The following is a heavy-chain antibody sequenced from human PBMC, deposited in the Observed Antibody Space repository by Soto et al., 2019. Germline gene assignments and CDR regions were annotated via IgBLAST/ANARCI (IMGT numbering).Heavy chain of an antibody. J-gene: IGHJ6*02. D-gene: IGHD3-9*01. CDR3: ARGCWFYYYYGMDV. Sequence: SETLSLTCTVSGGSISSGGYYWSWIRQHPGKGLEWIGYIYYSGSTYYNPSLKSRVTISVDTPKNQFSLKLSSVTAADTAVYYCARGCWFYYYYGMDVWGQGTTVTVSS. V-gene: IGHV4-31*03. CDR2: IYYSGST. CDR1: GGSISSGGYY.